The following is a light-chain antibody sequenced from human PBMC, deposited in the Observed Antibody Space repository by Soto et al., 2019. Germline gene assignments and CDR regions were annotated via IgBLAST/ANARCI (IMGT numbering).Light chain of an antibody. CDR1: QSVSSGY. Sequence: EIVMTQSPATLSVSPGERATLSCRASQSVSSGYLAWYQQKPGQAPRLLIYDASHRATGIPVRFNGSGSESDFTLTISSLEPEDFAVYYCQQRSYSITFGQGTRLEIK. CDR3: QQRSYSIT. CDR2: DAS. J-gene: IGKJ5*01. V-gene: IGKV3-11*01.